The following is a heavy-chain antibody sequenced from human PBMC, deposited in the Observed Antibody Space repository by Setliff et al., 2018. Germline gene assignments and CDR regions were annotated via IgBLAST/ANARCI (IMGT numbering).Heavy chain of an antibody. J-gene: IGHJ4*02. V-gene: IGHV3-23*01. D-gene: IGHD2-2*01. Sequence: GGSLRLSCAASGFTFSSSSMTWVRQAPGKGLEWVSAINSGGSRTYYADSVKGRFTISRDNSKNTLYLQMNSLRAEDTAIYSCAKFSSVPGSRFFDYWGQGALVTVSS. CDR1: GFTFSSSS. CDR2: INSGGSRT. CDR3: AKFSSVPGSRFFDY.